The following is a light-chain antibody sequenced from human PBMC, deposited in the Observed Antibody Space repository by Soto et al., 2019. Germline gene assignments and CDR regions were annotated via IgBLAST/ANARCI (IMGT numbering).Light chain of an antibody. CDR3: QQYGGSPLT. V-gene: IGKV3-20*01. CDR1: QSVSSSY. J-gene: IGKJ4*01. Sequence: EIVLTQSPGTLSLSPGERATLSCRASQSVSSSYLAWYQQKPGQAPRLLIYRASSRATGIPGRFSGSGSGKEFTLTISRLEPEDFAVYYCQQYGGSPLTFGGGTKVEIK. CDR2: RAS.